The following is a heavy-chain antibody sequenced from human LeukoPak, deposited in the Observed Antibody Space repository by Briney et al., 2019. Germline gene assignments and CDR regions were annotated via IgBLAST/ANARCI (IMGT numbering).Heavy chain of an antibody. CDR1: GGSISSSSYY. J-gene: IGHJ4*02. CDR2: IHYSGST. D-gene: IGHD6-13*01. CDR3: ARYRVDAAGVDY. Sequence: PSETLSLTCTVSGGSISSSSYYWGCIRQPPGKGLEWIGSIHYSGSTFYSPSLKSRVTISVDTSKSQFSLKLNSVTAADTAVYYCARYRVDAAGVDYWGQGTLVTVSS. V-gene: IGHV4-39*01.